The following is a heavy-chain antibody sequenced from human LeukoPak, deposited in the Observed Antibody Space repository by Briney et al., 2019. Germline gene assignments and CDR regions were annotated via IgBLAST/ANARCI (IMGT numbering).Heavy chain of an antibody. CDR1: GFTFSSYA. D-gene: IGHD3-22*01. V-gene: IGHV3-66*01. CDR3: AREAYYYDSSGYYYRESHFDY. J-gene: IGHJ4*02. Sequence: GGSLRLSCAASGFTFSSYAMTWVRQAPGKGLEWVSVIYSGGSTYYADSVKGRFTISRDNSKNTLYLQMNSLRAEDTAVYYCAREAYYYDSSGYYYRESHFDYWGQGTLVTVSS. CDR2: IYSGGST.